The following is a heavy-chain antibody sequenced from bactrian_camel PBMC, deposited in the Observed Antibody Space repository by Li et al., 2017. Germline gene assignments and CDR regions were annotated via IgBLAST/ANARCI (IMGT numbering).Heavy chain of an antibody. CDR2: IYTGGGST. CDR1: GYTYSSYC. D-gene: IGHD3*01. CDR3: AADRYAADCYLGSWYPNY. Sequence: QVQLVESGGGSVQAGGSLRLSCAASGYTYSSYCMGWFRQAPGKERAAVAGIYTGGGSTIYADSVKGRFTISQDNAKSTLYLEMNSLKPEDIGMYYCAADRYAADCYLGSWYPNYWGQGTQVTVS. V-gene: IGHV3S1*01. J-gene: IGHJ4*01.